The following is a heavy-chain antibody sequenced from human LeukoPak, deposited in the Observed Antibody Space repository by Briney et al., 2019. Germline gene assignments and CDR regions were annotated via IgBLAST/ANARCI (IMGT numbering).Heavy chain of an antibody. CDR3: ARGYPPHDFWSGYSPYYFDY. CDR1: GGSFSGYY. CDR2: INHSGST. J-gene: IGHJ4*02. D-gene: IGHD3-3*01. V-gene: IGHV4-34*01. Sequence: SETLSLTCAAYGGSFSGYYWSWIRQPPGKGLEWIGEINHSGSTNYNPSLKSRVTISVDTSKNQFSLKLSSVTAADTAVYYCARGYPPHDFWSGYSPYYFDYWGQGTLVTVSS.